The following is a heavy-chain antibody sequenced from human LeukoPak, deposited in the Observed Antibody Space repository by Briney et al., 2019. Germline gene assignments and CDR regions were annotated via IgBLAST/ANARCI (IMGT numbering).Heavy chain of an antibody. D-gene: IGHD5-24*01. CDR3: TSGGVATISDAFDI. J-gene: IGHJ3*02. CDR2: IRSKANSYAT. V-gene: IGHV3-73*01. CDR1: GFTFSGSA. Sequence: GGSLRLSCAASGFTFSGSAMHWVRQASGKGLEWVGRIRSKANSYATAYAASVKGRFTISRDDSKDTAYLQMNSLKTEDTAVYYCTSGGVATISDAFDIWGQGTMVTVSS.